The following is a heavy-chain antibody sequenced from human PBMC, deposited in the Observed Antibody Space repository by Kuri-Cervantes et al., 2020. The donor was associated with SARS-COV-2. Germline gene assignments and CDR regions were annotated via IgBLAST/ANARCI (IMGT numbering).Heavy chain of an antibody. CDR2: LSYSGST. Sequence: SETLSLTCAVYGGSFSGYYWSWIRQPPGKGLEWIAYLSYSGSTTYNPSLKSRVTISVDTSKNHFSLKLSSVTAADTAVYYCASHYYDSSGYQRGLDYWGQGTLVTVSS. CDR3: ASHYYDSSGYQRGLDY. J-gene: IGHJ4*02. D-gene: IGHD3-22*01. V-gene: IGHV4-59*12. CDR1: GGSFSGYY.